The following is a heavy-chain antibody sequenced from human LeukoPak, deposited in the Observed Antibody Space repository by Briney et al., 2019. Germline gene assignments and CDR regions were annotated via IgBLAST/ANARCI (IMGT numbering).Heavy chain of an antibody. V-gene: IGHV3-21*01. CDR1: GFTFSSHS. CDR2: IYGDKT. J-gene: IGHJ4*02. Sequence: GGSLRLSCAASGFTFSSHSMDWVRQAPGEGLEWVSSIYGDKTLYADVVKGRFTISRDNARNSLYLQMHSLRAEDTALYYCVRDDVSWSRDYWGQGTLVTVSS. D-gene: IGHD3-16*01. CDR3: VRDDVSWSRDY.